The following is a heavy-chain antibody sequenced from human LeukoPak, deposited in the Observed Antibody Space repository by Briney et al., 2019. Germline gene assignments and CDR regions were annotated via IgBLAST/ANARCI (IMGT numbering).Heavy chain of an antibody. CDR3: ARHQYYYDTRAYYIDY. V-gene: IGHV5-51*01. D-gene: IGHD3-22*01. J-gene: IGHJ4*02. Sequence: GESLKISCKCSVYSFTNYWIGWVRQMPGKGLEWMGIIYPGDSGTRYSPSSQGQVTISADKSISTAYLQWSSLKASDTAMYYCARHQYYYDTRAYYIDYWGQGTLVTVSS. CDR1: VYSFTNYW. CDR2: IYPGDSGT.